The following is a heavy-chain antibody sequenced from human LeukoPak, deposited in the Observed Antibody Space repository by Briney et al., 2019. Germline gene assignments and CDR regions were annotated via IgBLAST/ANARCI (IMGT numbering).Heavy chain of an antibody. D-gene: IGHD2-2*01. J-gene: IGHJ6*04. V-gene: IGHV3-30*02. CDR3: AKDRSTSLMDV. CDR2: IRYDETNK. CDR1: GFTFRSYG. Sequence: PGGSLRLSCAAYGFTFRSYGMHWVRQAPGKGLEWVAFIRYDETNKYYADSVKGRFTISRDNSNNTLYLQMNSLRTEDTAVYYCAKDRSTSLMDVWGKGTTVTVSS.